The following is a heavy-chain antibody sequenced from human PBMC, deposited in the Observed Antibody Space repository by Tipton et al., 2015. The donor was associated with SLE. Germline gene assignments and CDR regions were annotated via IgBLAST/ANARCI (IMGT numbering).Heavy chain of an antibody. CDR3: VRANWNPNFFFYYMDV. D-gene: IGHD1-1*01. CDR1: GVSISSGGYY. V-gene: IGHV4-31*03. Sequence: TLSLTCTVSGVSISSGGYYWTWIRQHPGKGLEWVGYIYYSGTTYYNPSLKSRVTISLETYKNQLSLRLSSVTAADTAVYYCVRANWNPNFFFYYMDVWGEGTTVIVSS. J-gene: IGHJ6*03. CDR2: IYYSGTT.